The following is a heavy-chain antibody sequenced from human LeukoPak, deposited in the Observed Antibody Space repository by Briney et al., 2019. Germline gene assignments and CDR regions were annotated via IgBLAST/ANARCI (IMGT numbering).Heavy chain of an antibody. CDR3: ARVEVPRDINDWYFDL. J-gene: IGHJ2*01. CDR2: LYHSGTT. V-gene: IGHV4-38-2*02. D-gene: IGHD3-9*01. Sequence: SETLSLTCTVSGYSIAHGFFWAWIRQPPGGGLEWIGSLYHSGTTYYNTSLKSRISTSVDTSKNQFSIKLRLVTAADTAVYYCARVEVPRDINDWYFDLWGRGTLVTVSS. CDR1: GYSIAHGFF.